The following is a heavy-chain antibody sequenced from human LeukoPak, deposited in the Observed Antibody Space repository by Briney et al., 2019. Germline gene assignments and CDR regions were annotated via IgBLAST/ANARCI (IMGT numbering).Heavy chain of an antibody. J-gene: IGHJ3*02. CDR3: ARDLNRYYGDYFLPFHGMNAFDT. V-gene: IGHV1-69*13. CDR2: IIPIFGTA. Sequence: VASVKVSCKASGGTFSSYAISWVRQAPGQGLEWMGGIIPIFGTANYAQKFQGRVTITADESTSTAYMELSSLRSEDTAVYYCARDLNRYYGDYFLPFHGMNAFDTWGQGTMVTVSS. D-gene: IGHD4-17*01. CDR1: GGTFSSYA.